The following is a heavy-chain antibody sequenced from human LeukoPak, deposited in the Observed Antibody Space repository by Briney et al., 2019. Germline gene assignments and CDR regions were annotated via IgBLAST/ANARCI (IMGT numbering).Heavy chain of an antibody. J-gene: IGHJ5*02. D-gene: IGHD6-13*01. CDR3: AREGDSSSVGWFDP. CDR1: GYSISSGYY. V-gene: IGHV4-38-2*02. CDR2: IYHSGRT. Sequence: SETLSLTCTVPGYSISSGYYWGWIRQPPGKGLEWVGSIYHSGRTYYNPSLKSRVTISVDTSKNQLSLKLSSVTAADTAGYYWAREGDSSSVGWFDPWGQGTLVTVPS.